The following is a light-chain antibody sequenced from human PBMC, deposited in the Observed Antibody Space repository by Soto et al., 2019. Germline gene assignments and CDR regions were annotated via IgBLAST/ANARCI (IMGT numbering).Light chain of an antibody. J-gene: IGKJ5*01. CDR2: DVS. Sequence: VLSQSPGALSLSPGERATLSWRASQSVSTNYLAWYQQKPGQSPRLLIYDVSIRATGVPARFSATGSETDFTLTISGLQSEDSAVYFCQQYNNWPFSFGQGTRLAI. CDR1: QSVSTN. CDR3: QQYNNWPFS. V-gene: IGKV3-15*01.